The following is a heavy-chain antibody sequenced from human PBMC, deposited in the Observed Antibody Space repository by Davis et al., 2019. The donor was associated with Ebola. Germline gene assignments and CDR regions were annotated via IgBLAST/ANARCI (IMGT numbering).Heavy chain of an antibody. D-gene: IGHD2-2*01. V-gene: IGHV3-74*01. Sequence: PGGSLRLSCSASGFTDSSNYMSWVRQAPGKGLVWVSRINPDGSFTDYADSVKGRFSISRDSTSNTLYLQMNGLRAEDTAVYYCARSSYQPDWWGQGTLVTVSS. CDR2: INPDGSFT. CDR1: GFTDSSNY. J-gene: IGHJ4*02. CDR3: ARSSYQPDW.